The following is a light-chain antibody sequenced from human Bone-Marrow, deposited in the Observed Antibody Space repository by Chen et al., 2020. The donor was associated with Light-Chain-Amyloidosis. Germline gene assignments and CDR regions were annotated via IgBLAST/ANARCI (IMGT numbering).Light chain of an antibody. Sequence: QSALTQPASVSGSPGQSITISCTGTSSDVGGYNYVSWYQQHPGTAPKLVIFDVSYRPSGISTPFSVSKSRNTASLTISGLQAEDEADYYCSSYTRSSTWLFGGGTRLTVL. CDR1: SSDVGGYNY. J-gene: IGLJ3*02. CDR3: SSYTRSSTWL. CDR2: DVS. V-gene: IGLV2-14*03.